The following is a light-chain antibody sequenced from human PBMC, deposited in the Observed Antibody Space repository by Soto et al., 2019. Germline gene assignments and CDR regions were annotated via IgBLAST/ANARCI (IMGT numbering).Light chain of an antibody. CDR3: KQSYSSQWT. CDR1: RSISRY. J-gene: IGKJ1*01. CDR2: AAS. V-gene: IGKV1-39*01. Sequence: DIPMTQSPSSLSASVGDRVNMTCRASRSISRYLSWYQQKPGKAPNLLIYAASSLQSGVPSRFSGAGSGTDFTLTIGNLHPEDFAIYYCKQSYSSQWTFGQGTKVEI.